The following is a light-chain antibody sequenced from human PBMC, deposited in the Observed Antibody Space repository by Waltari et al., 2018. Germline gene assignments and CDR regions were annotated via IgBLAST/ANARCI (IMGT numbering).Light chain of an antibody. CDR3: SSYAGSTPWV. J-gene: IGLJ3*02. Sequence: QSALTQPPSASGSLGQSVTISCTGTSSDVGGYNYVSWYQQHPGKAPKLMIYDVTKRPSGVPDRFSGSKSGNTASLTVSGLQAEDEADYYCSSYAGSTPWVFGGGTKLTVL. V-gene: IGLV2-8*01. CDR1: SSDVGGYNY. CDR2: DVT.